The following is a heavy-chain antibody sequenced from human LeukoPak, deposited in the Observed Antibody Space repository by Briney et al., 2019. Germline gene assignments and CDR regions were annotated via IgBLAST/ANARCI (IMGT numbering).Heavy chain of an antibody. CDR2: IYYSGST. Sequence: PSETLSLTCTVSGGSISSYYWSWIRQPPGEGLEWIGYIYYSGSTNYNPSLKSRVTISVDASKNQFSLKLSSVTAADTAVYYCARGRELDTAMVPVVVTAIPDYWGQGTLVTVSS. CDR3: ARGRELDTAMVPVVVTAIPDY. CDR1: GGSISSYY. V-gene: IGHV4-59*12. D-gene: IGHD2-21*02. J-gene: IGHJ4*02.